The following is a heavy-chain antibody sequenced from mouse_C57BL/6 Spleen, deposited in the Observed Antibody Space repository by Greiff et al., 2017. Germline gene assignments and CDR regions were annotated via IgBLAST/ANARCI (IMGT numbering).Heavy chain of an antibody. Sequence: EVNVVESGGGLVQSGRSLRLSCATSGFTFSDFYMEWVRQAPGKGLEWIAASRNKANDYTTEYSASVKGRFIVSRDTSQSILYLQMNALRAEDTAIYYCARDAEYDWYFDVWGTGTTVTVSS. CDR3: ARDAEYDWYFDV. CDR2: SRNKANDYTT. V-gene: IGHV7-1*01. CDR1: GFTFSDFY. J-gene: IGHJ1*03. D-gene: IGHD5-1*01.